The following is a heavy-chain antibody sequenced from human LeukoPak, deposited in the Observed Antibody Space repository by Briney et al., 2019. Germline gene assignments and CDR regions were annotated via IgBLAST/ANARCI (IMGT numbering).Heavy chain of an antibody. D-gene: IGHD6-25*01. Sequence: SETLSLTCTVSGGSISSSSYYWGWVRQPPGKGLEWIGSIYYSGSTYYNPSLKSRVTISVDTSKNQFSLKLSSVTAADTAVYYCARASSEHYYYYYYMDVWGKGTTVTVSS. V-gene: IGHV4-39*07. CDR2: IYYSGST. CDR1: GGSISSSSYY. CDR3: ARASSEHYYYYYYMDV. J-gene: IGHJ6*03.